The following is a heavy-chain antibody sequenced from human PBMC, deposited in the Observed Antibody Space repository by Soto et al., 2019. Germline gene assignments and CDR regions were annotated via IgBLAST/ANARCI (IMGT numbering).Heavy chain of an antibody. CDR3: ARPSRTSGYLQPGFFDY. V-gene: IGHV4-34*01. CDR2: INASGST. J-gene: IGHJ4*02. CDR1: GGSFSGYH. Sequence: QVQLQQWGAGLLKPSETLSLTCAVYGGSFSGYHWSWIRQPPGKGLEWVWEINASGSTDHNPSLKTRVTISVDTPKNQFSLRLTSVPAAHTAVYYCARPSRTSGYLQPGFFDYWGQGTLVTVSS. D-gene: IGHD5-12*01.